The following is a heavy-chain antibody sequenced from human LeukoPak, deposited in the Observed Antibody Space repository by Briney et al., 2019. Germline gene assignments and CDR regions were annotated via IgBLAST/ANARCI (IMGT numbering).Heavy chain of an antibody. D-gene: IGHD3-22*01. CDR1: GFTFSSYA. J-gene: IGHJ4*02. Sequence: GGSLRLSCAASGFTFSSYAMSWVRQSPGKGLEWVSAISGSGGSTYYADSVKGRFTISRDNSKNTLYLQMNSLRAEDTAVYYCAEPEGGYYDIRPDWGQGTLVTVSS. V-gene: IGHV3-23*01. CDR2: ISGSGGST. CDR3: AEPEGGYYDIRPD.